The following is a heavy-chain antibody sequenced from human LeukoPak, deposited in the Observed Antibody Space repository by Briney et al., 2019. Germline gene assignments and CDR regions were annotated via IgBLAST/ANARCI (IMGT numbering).Heavy chain of an antibody. V-gene: IGHV3-30*02. J-gene: IGHJ4*02. CDR3: AKDPNVLLWFGELSTLGY. D-gene: IGHD3-10*01. CDR2: IRYDGSNE. Sequence: GGSLRLSCAASGFTFTGYPMHWVRQPPGKGLEWVAFIRYDGSNEYYADSVKGRFTISRDNSKNTLFLQMNSLRTEDTAVYYCAKDPNVLLWFGELSTLGYWGQGTLVTVSS. CDR1: GFTFTGYP.